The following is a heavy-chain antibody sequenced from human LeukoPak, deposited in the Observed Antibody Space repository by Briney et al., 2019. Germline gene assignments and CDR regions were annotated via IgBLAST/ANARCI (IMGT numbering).Heavy chain of an antibody. D-gene: IGHD6-19*01. Sequence: PGGSLRLSCAASGFTFSSYAMSWVRQAPGKGLEWVSAISGSADSTYYADSVKGRFTISRDNSKNTLCLQMNSLRAEDTAVYSCAKDQNRDSSGWIFDYWGQGTLVTVSS. V-gene: IGHV3-23*01. CDR2: ISGSADST. CDR3: AKDQNRDSSGWIFDY. J-gene: IGHJ4*02. CDR1: GFTFSSYA.